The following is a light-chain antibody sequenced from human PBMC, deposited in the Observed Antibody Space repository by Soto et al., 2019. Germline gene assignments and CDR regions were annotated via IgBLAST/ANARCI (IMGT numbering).Light chain of an antibody. CDR2: NTF. CDR3: QQYGALPPT. Sequence: EIVLTQSPGTLVLSPGDRATLSCRASQSVNKAYLVWYRQKPGQAPRLLIYNTFHRATGIPDRFSGTGSETDFTLTISRLEPEDFAVYHCQQYGALPPTFGQGTRVEIK. CDR1: QSVNKAY. J-gene: IGKJ1*01. V-gene: IGKV3-20*01.